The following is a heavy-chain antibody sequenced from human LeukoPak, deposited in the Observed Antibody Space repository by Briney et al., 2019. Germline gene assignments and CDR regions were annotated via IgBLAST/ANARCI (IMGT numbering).Heavy chain of an antibody. CDR3: ARDRGDYYDSSGPLDY. CDR2: ISYDGSNK. D-gene: IGHD3-22*01. J-gene: IGHJ4*02. V-gene: IGHV3-30-3*01. Sequence: PGRSVRLSCVSTGFTFRSYAMHWVRPAPCKGLDGVAVISYDGSNKYYADSVKGRFTISRDKSKNTLYLQMNSLRAEDTAVYYCARDRGDYYDSSGPLDYWGQGTLVTVSS. CDR1: GFTFRSYA.